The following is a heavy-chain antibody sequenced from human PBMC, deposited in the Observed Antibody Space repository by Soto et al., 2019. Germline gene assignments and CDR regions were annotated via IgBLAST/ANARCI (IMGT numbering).Heavy chain of an antibody. V-gene: IGHV1-3*01. J-gene: IGHJ4*02. CDR2: INAGNGNT. CDR1: GYTFTSYA. CDR3: ARLARPPYYFDY. D-gene: IGHD6-6*01. Sequence: ASVKVSCKASGYTFTSYAMHWVRQAPGQRLEWMGWINAGNGNTKYSQKFQGRVTITRDTSASTAYMELSSLRSEDTAVYYCARLARPPYYFDYWGQGTLVTVSS.